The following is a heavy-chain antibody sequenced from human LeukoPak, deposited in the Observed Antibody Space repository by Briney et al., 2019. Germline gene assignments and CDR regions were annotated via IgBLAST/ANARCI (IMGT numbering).Heavy chain of an antibody. CDR3: VRETFIAMVGSHALDI. D-gene: IGHD6-19*01. CDR2: IYSDGRTT. J-gene: IGHJ3*02. Sequence: PGRSLRLSCTASGFTFSDYGMHWVRQAPGKGLVWVSRIYSDGRTTDYADSVRGRFTISRDNAKNMLYLQMSGLNAEDTAVYYCVRETFIAMVGSHALDIWGQGTMVTVSS. CDR1: GFTFSDYG. V-gene: IGHV3-74*01.